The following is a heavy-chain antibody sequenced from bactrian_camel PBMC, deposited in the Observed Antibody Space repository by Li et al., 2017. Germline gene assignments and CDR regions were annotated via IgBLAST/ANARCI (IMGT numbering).Heavy chain of an antibody. CDR1: GNTHSPYC. CDR2: IDGAGSI. J-gene: IGHJ6*01. D-gene: IGHD3*01. CDR3: AAAGWPGCRGRVDQGPFVY. V-gene: IGHV3S53*01. Sequence: HVQLVESGGGLVQPGGSLRLSCAGSGNTHSPYCMGWFRQAPGKEREGVAVIDGAGSISYGDSVLGRFTISKDNAKNTLYLQMNSLKPDDTAMYYCAAAGWPGCRGRVDQGPFVYWGQGTQVTVS.